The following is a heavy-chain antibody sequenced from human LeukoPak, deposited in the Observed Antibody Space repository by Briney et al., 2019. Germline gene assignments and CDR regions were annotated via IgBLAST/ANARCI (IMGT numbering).Heavy chain of an antibody. Sequence: SETLSLTCTVSGGSISSYYWSWIRQPPGKGLEWIGYIYYSGSTNYNPSLKSRVTISVDTSKDQFSLKLSSVTAADTAVYYRARYYGDYLNWFDPWGQGTLVTVSS. V-gene: IGHV4-59*08. J-gene: IGHJ5*02. D-gene: IGHD4-17*01. CDR2: IYYSGST. CDR1: GGSISSYY. CDR3: ARYYGDYLNWFDP.